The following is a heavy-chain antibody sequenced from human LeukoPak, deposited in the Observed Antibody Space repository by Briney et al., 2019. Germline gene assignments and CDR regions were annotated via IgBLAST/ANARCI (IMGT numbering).Heavy chain of an antibody. Sequence: SETLSLTCTVSGGSISSHYWSWIRQPPGKGLEWIGYIYYSGSTNYNPSLKSRVTISVDTSKNQFSLKLSSVTAADTAVYYSASGEGYCSGGWCWFDPWGQGTLVTVSS. CDR3: ASGEGYCSGGWCWFDP. CDR1: GGSISSHY. CDR2: IYYSGST. V-gene: IGHV4-59*11. J-gene: IGHJ5*02. D-gene: IGHD2-15*01.